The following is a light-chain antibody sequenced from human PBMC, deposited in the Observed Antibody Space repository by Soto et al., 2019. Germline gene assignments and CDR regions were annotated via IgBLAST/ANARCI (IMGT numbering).Light chain of an antibody. Sequence: QSVLTQPPSASGTPGQRVTISCSGSSSNIGSNAVNWYRQLPGTAPKLLIHTNDKRPSGVPDRFSGSQSGTSASLAISGLQSEDEAEYYCATWDDSLSGVVFGGGTKLTVL. CDR2: TND. CDR3: ATWDDSLSGVV. CDR1: SSNIGSNA. J-gene: IGLJ2*01. V-gene: IGLV1-44*01.